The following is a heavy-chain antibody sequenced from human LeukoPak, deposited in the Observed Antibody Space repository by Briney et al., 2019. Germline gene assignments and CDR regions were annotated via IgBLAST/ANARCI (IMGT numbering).Heavy chain of an antibody. CDR3: ARGGTLVQGVTILYGMDV. CDR1: GDTFTSYD. J-gene: IGHJ6*02. Sequence: ASVKVSCKTSGDTFTSYDMNWVRQATGQGREWMGWMNPNSGNIVYAQKFRGRVTMTGDTSTSTAYMELSSLRSEDTAVYYCARGGTLVQGVTILYGMDVWGQGTTVTVSS. CDR2: MNPNSGNI. V-gene: IGHV1-8*01. D-gene: IGHD3-10*01.